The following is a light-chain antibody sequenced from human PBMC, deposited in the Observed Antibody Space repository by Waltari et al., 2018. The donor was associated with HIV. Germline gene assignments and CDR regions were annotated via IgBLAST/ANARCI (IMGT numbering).Light chain of an antibody. CDR1: ALPKRN. CDR3: YSTDTTGYERV. CDR2: DDN. J-gene: IGLJ3*02. Sequence: YELTQPPSASVSPGQTATITCSGDALPKRNAYWYQQRSGPAPVWFMYDDNKRPSGIPERFSGSTSGTTATLTFSRAQVDDEADYYCYSTDTTGYERVFGGGTKLTVL. V-gene: IGLV3-10*01.